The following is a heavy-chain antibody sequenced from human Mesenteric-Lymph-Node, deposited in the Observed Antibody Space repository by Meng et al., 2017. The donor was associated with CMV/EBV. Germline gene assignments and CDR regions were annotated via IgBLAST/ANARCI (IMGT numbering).Heavy chain of an antibody. CDR2: INHSGST. D-gene: IGHD3-9*01. J-gene: IGHJ4*02. V-gene: IGHV4-34*01. Sequence: LHGGAGLVQASVHLSVKSAVYGGLLCGSYWNWIRQSPEKGLEWIGEINHSGSTTYNPSFTSRIIISVDTSTNQISLNMSSVTAADTAVYYCARGSSYDILTGYFDYWGQGALVTVSS. CDR3: ARGSSYDILTGYFDY. CDR1: GGLLCGSY.